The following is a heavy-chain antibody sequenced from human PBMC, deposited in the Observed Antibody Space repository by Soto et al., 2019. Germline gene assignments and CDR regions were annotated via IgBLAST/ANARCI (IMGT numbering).Heavy chain of an antibody. CDR3: AKEPSSGWYWAINWFDP. D-gene: IGHD6-19*01. CDR1: GFTFCSYG. J-gene: IGHJ5*02. V-gene: IGHV3-30*18. CDR2: ISYDGSNK. Sequence: QVQLVESGGGVVQPGRSLRLSCAASGFTFCSYGMHWVRQAPGKGLEWVAVISYDGSNKYYADSVKGRFTISRDNSKNTLYLQMNSLRAEDTAVYYCAKEPSSGWYWAINWFDPWGQGTLVTVSS.